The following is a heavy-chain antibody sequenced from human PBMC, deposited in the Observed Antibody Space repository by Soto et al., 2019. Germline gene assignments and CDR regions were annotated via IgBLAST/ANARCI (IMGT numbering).Heavy chain of an antibody. CDR3: AKGADDGIVGATCFDY. Sequence: QVQLVESGGGVVQPGRSLRLSCAASGFTFSSYGMHWVRQAPGKGLEWVAVISYDGSNKYYADSVKGRFTISRDNSKNTLYLQMNSLRAEDTAVYYCAKGADDGIVGATCFDYWGQGTLVTVSS. CDR2: ISYDGSNK. J-gene: IGHJ4*02. CDR1: GFTFSSYG. V-gene: IGHV3-30*18. D-gene: IGHD1-26*01.